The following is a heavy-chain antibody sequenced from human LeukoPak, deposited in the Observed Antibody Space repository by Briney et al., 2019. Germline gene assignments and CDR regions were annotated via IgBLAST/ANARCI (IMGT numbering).Heavy chain of an antibody. Sequence: PSETLSLTCTVSGGSIGSSSYYWGWIRQPPGKGLEWIGSIYYSGSTYYNPSLKSRVTISVDTSKNQFSLKLSSVTAADTAVYYCASRTAEDDYWGQGTLVTVSS. CDR2: IYYSGST. V-gene: IGHV4-39*01. J-gene: IGHJ4*02. D-gene: IGHD6-13*01. CDR1: GGSIGSSSYY. CDR3: ASRTAEDDY.